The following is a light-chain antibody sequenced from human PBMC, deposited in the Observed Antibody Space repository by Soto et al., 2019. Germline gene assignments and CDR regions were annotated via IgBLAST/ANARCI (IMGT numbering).Light chain of an antibody. CDR1: QSVSSN. CDR2: GAS. V-gene: IGKV3-15*01. CDR3: QQYNNWPPLT. Sequence: EIVMTQSPATLSVSPWERATLSCRASQSVSSNLAWYQQKPGQAPRLLTYGASTSATGIPARFSGSGSGTEFTLTISSLQSEDFAVYYCQQYNNWPPLTFGGGTKVEIK. J-gene: IGKJ4*01.